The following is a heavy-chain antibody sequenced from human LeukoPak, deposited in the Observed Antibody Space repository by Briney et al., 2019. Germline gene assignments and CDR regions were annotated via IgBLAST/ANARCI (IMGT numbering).Heavy chain of an antibody. CDR2: ISGSGGST. V-gene: IGHV3-23*01. D-gene: IGHD5-18*01. Sequence: GGSLRLSCAASGFTFSSYAMSWVRQAPGKGLEWVSAISGSGGSTYYADSVKGRFTISRDNAKNSLYLQMNSLRAEDTAVYYCAIIQLWSPFDYWGQGTLVTVSS. CDR1: GFTFSSYA. J-gene: IGHJ4*02. CDR3: AIIQLWSPFDY.